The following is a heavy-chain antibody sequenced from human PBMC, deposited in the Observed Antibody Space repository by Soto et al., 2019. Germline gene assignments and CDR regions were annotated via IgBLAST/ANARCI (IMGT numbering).Heavy chain of an antibody. Sequence: QVQLVQSGAEMRKPGSSVKVSCKASGVSFSGHAISWVRQAPGQGLEWMGGIIPIFNRAHYEPKFQARVTMTADTSTNTAYMELTYLTSEDTAVYYCARDSDYYYAPSGYYVPNGLDPWGQGTLVTVSS. CDR1: GVSFSGHA. J-gene: IGHJ5*02. CDR3: ARDSDYYYAPSGYYVPNGLDP. CDR2: IIPIFNRA. D-gene: IGHD3-22*01. V-gene: IGHV1-69*06.